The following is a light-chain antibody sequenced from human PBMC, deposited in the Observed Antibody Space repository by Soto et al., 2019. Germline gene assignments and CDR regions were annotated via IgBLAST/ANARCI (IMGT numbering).Light chain of an antibody. CDR3: QQRSNCPPIT. CDR1: QSVSSY. Sequence: EIVLTQSPATLSLSPGERATLSSRASQSVSSYLAWYQQKPGQAPRLLIYDASNRATGIPARFSGSGSGTDFTLTISSLEPEDFAVYYCQQRSNCPPITFGQGTRLEIK. V-gene: IGKV3-11*01. J-gene: IGKJ5*01. CDR2: DAS.